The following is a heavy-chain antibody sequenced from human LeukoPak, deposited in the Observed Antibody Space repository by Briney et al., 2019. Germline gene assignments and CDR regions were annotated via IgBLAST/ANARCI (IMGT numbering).Heavy chain of an antibody. J-gene: IGHJ4*02. Sequence: GGSLRLSCVASGFTFTDYFMSWVRQAPGKGLEWVAVISYDGSNKYYADSVKGRFTISRDNSKNTLYLQMNSLRAEDTAVYYCAREGGSPGGIDYWGQGTLVTVSS. D-gene: IGHD1-26*01. CDR3: AREGGSPGGIDY. CDR1: GFTFTDYF. CDR2: ISYDGSNK. V-gene: IGHV3-30-3*01.